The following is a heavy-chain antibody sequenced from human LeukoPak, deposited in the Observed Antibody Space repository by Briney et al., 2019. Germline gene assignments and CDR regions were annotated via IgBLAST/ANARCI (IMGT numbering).Heavy chain of an antibody. CDR2: IYYSGRT. V-gene: IGHV4-39*01. CDR1: GGSISSSSYY. Sequence: SETLSLTCTVSGGSISSSSYYWGWIRQPPGKGLGWIGNIYYSGRTYYNPSLKSRVTISVDTSKNQFSLKLSSVTATDTAVYYCARGVSMIVVVIHDWYFDLWGRGTLVTVSS. D-gene: IGHD3-22*01. CDR3: ARGVSMIVVVIHDWYFDL. J-gene: IGHJ2*01.